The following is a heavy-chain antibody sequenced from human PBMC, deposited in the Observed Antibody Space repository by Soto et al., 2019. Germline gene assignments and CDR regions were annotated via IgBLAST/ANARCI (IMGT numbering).Heavy chain of an antibody. J-gene: IGHJ6*02. CDR1: GGSISSYY. CDR2: ISYSGST. D-gene: IGHD6-13*01. Sequence: PSETLSLTCTVSGGSISSYYWNWIRQPPGKGLEWIGYISYSGSTNYNPSLKSRVTISVDTSKKQFSLKLSSVTAADTAVYYCGREGVSSTWYYYYAMDVWGQGTTVTVSS. CDR3: GREGVSSTWYYYYAMDV. V-gene: IGHV4-59*01.